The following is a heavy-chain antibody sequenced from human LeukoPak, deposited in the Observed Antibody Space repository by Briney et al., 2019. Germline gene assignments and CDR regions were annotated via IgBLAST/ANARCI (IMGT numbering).Heavy chain of an antibody. CDR2: ISAYNGNT. D-gene: IGHD3-3*01. J-gene: IGHJ6*02. Sequence: ASGKVSCKASGYTFTSYGISWVRQAPGQGLEWMGWISAYNGNTNYAQKLQGRVTMTTDTSTSTAYMELRSLRSDDTAVYYCARDGRFPGSYGMDVWGQGTTVTVSS. CDR3: ARDGRFPGSYGMDV. CDR1: GYTFTSYG. V-gene: IGHV1-18*01.